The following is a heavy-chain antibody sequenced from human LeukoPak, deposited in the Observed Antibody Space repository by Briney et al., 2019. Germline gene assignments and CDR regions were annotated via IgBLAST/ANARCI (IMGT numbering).Heavy chain of an antibody. Sequence: GGSLRLSCAATGFTFSSYAMSWVRQAPGKGLEWVSAIGGSGDTTYYADSVKGRFTISRDYSKNTLYLQMNSLRAEDTAVYYCAKFHIVVVNGYFDYWGQGTLVTVSS. CDR2: IGGSGDTT. CDR3: AKFHIVVVNGYFDY. CDR1: GFTFSSYA. J-gene: IGHJ4*02. V-gene: IGHV3-23*01. D-gene: IGHD2-21*01.